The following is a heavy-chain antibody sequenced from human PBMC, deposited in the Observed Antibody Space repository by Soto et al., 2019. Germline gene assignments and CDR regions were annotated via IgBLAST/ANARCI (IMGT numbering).Heavy chain of an antibody. D-gene: IGHD3-16*01. CDR1: GFSLSNARMG. Sequence: QVTLKESGPVLVKPTETLTLTCTVSGFSLSNARMGVRWIRQPPGKALEWLAHIFSNDDKSYSTSLKCRLTTSKDTSKSQVVLNMTNMAPVDTATDYCARIGLGDGQWYFDLWGRGTLVTVSS. J-gene: IGHJ2*01. CDR2: IFSNDDK. V-gene: IGHV2-26*01. CDR3: ARIGLGDGQWYFDL.